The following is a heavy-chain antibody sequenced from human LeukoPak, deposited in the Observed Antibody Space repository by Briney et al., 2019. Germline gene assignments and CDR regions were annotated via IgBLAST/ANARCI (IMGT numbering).Heavy chain of an antibody. CDR2: IYYSGST. Sequence: SETLPLTCTVSGGSISSSSYYWGWIRQPPGKGLEWIGSIYYSGSTYYNPSLKSRVTISVDTSKNQFSLKLSSVTAADTAVYYCASTYYYDSSGPPMGAFDIWGQGTMVTVSS. CDR1: GGSISSSSYY. V-gene: IGHV4-39*01. D-gene: IGHD3-22*01. CDR3: ASTYYYDSSGPPMGAFDI. J-gene: IGHJ3*02.